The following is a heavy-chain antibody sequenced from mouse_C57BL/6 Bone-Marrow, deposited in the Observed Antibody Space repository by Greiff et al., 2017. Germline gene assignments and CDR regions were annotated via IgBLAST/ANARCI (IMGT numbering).Heavy chain of an antibody. J-gene: IGHJ4*01. Sequence: QVQLQQPGAELVMPGASVKLSCKASGYTFTSYWMHWVKQRPGQGLEWIGEIDPSDSYTNYNQKFKGKSTLTVDKSSSTAYMQLSRLTSEDSAVYYCARGYYDPYYYAMDYWGQGTSVTVSS. V-gene: IGHV1-69*01. CDR3: ARGYYDPYYYAMDY. D-gene: IGHD2-4*01. CDR1: GYTFTSYW. CDR2: IDPSDSYT.